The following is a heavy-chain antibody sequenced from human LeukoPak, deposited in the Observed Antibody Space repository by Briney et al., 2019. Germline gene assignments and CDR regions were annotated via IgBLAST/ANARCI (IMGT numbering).Heavy chain of an antibody. Sequence: PGGSLRLSCAASGFTFSSHWMYWVRQAPGKGLVLVSRINSDGTSTTYGDSVGGRFTISRDNDQNTLYLQMNSLRAEDTAVYYCASGYSYGYYYLDNWGQGTLVTVSS. CDR2: INSDGTST. V-gene: IGHV3-74*01. J-gene: IGHJ4*02. CDR3: ASGYSYGYYYLDN. CDR1: GFTFSSHW. D-gene: IGHD5-18*01.